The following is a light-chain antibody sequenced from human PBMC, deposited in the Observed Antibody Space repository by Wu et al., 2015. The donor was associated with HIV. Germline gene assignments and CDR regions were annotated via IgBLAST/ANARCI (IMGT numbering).Light chain of an antibody. CDR2: KAS. CDR1: QSITNW. Sequence: FTLSASVGDRVTITCRASQSITNWLAWSQQKPGKAPKFLIYKASSLESGAPSRFSGSGSGTEFTLTINSLQPDDFATYYCQQYNSNSWTFGQGTKVEIK. V-gene: IGKV1-5*03. J-gene: IGKJ1*01. CDR3: QQYNSNSWT.